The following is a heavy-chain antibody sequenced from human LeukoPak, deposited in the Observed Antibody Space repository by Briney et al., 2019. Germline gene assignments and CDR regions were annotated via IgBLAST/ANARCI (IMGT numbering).Heavy chain of an antibody. D-gene: IGHD6-6*01. CDR3: ARLGLGSSRDY. CDR1: GGSISSSSYY. Sequence: SETLSLTCTVSGGSISSSSYYWGWIRQPPGKGLEWIGSIYYSGTTYYNPSLKSRVTISVDTSKNQFSLKLTSVTAADTAVYYCARLGLGSSRDYWGQGTLVTVSS. V-gene: IGHV4-39*01. J-gene: IGHJ4*02. CDR2: IYYSGTT.